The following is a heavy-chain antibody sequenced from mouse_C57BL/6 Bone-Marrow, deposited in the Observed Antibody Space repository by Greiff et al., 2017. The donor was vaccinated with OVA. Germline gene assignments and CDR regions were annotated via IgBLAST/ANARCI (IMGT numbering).Heavy chain of an antibody. CDR1: GYTFTSYW. J-gene: IGHJ1*03. CDR3: ARSRYGNWYFDV. Sequence: VQLQQPGAELVKPGASVKLSCKASGYTFTSYWMHWVKQRPGQGLEWIGMIHPNSGSTNYNEKFKSKATLTVDKSSSTAYMQLSSPTSEDSAVYYCARSRYGNWYFDVWGTGTTVTVSS. CDR2: IHPNSGST. D-gene: IGHD2-1*01. V-gene: IGHV1-64*01.